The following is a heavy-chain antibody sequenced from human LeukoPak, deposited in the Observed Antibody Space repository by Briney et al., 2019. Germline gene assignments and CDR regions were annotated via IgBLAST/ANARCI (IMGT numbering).Heavy chain of an antibody. D-gene: IGHD5-18*01. CDR2: INPNSGGT. CDR1: GYTFTGYY. V-gene: IGHV1-2*02. CDR3: ARNTAPGYGLDV. J-gene: IGHJ6*02. Sequence: GASVTVSCKASGYTFTGYYMHWVRQAPGQGLEWMGWINPNSGGTNYAQKFQGRVTMTRDTSISTAYMDLSRLRSDDTAVYYCARNTAPGYGLDVWGQGTPVTVSS.